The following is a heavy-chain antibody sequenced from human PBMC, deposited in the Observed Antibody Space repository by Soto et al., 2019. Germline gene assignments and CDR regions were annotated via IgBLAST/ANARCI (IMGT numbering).Heavy chain of an antibody. CDR2: IIPIFGTA. D-gene: IGHD3-22*01. CDR1: GGTFSSYA. V-gene: IGHV1-69*06. Sequence: GASVKVSCKASGGTFSSYAISWVRQAPGQGLEWMGGIIPIFGTANYAQKFQGRVTITADKSTSTAYMEPSSLRSEDTAVYYCARVGYYYDSSGYDWVYYYGMDVWGQGTTVTVSS. CDR3: ARVGYYYDSSGYDWVYYYGMDV. J-gene: IGHJ6*02.